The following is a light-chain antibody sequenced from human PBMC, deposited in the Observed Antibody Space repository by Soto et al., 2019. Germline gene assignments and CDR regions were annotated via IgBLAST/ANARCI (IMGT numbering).Light chain of an antibody. J-gene: IGKJ4*01. CDR1: QGIRND. V-gene: IGKV1-6*01. CDR2: AAS. Sequence: AIQMTQSPSSLSASVGDRVTITCRASQGIRNDLGWYQQKPGKAPKLLIYAASSLQSGVPSRFSGSGSGTDFTLTISSRQPEDFASYYCLQDYNCPLTFGGGTKVEIK. CDR3: LQDYNCPLT.